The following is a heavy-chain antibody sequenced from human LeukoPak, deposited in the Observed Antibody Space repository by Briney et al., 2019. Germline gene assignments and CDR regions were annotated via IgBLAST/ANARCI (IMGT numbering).Heavy chain of an antibody. CDR2: IKQDGGEK. Sequence: PGGSLRLSCAASGFSFSSYWMSRLRQAPGKGLEWVASIKQDGGEKFYVDSVKGRFTISKDNAKNSLYLQMNSLRAEDTAVYYCAREDHSNYNYWGQGTLVAVSS. V-gene: IGHV3-7*01. J-gene: IGHJ4*02. CDR1: GFSFSSYW. D-gene: IGHD4-11*01. CDR3: AREDHSNYNY.